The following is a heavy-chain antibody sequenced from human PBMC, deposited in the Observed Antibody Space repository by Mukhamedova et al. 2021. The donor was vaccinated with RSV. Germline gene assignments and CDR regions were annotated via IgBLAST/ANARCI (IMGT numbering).Heavy chain of an antibody. V-gene: IGHV3-23*01. CDR3: SKGQXXXGDYYYGLDV. CDR2: VSGSGGST. D-gene: IGHD2-21*01. Sequence: WVRQAPGKGLEWVSTVSGSGGSTYYADSVKGRFTVSRDTSKNTVFLQMNSLRADDTAVFYCSKGQXXXGDYYYGLDVWGQGTTVTV. J-gene: IGHJ6*02.